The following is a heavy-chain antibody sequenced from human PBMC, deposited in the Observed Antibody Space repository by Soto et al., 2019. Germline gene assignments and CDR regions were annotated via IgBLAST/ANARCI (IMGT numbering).Heavy chain of an antibody. CDR3: ARCMTTVTTPYYYGMDV. J-gene: IGHJ6*02. D-gene: IGHD4-4*01. CDR2: IIPIFGTA. CDR1: GGTFSSYA. Sequence: ASVKVSCKASGGTFSSYAISWVRQAPGQGLEWMGGIIPIFGTANYAQKFQGRVTITADESTSTAYMELSSLRSEDTAVYYCARCMTTVTTPYYYGMDVWGRGTTVTVSS. V-gene: IGHV1-69*13.